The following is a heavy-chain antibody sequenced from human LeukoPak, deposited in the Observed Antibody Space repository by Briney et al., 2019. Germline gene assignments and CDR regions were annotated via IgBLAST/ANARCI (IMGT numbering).Heavy chain of an antibody. CDR1: GFTFSSYS. V-gene: IGHV3-21*01. J-gene: IGHJ4*02. Sequence: PGGSLRLSCAASGFTFSSYSMNWVRQAPGKGLEWVSSISSSSSYIYYADSVKGRFTISRDNAKNSLYLQMNSLRAEDTAVYCCARDVEAVAGTKIYYFDYWGQGTLVTVSS. CDR2: ISSSSSYI. D-gene: IGHD6-19*01. CDR3: ARDVEAVAGTKIYYFDY.